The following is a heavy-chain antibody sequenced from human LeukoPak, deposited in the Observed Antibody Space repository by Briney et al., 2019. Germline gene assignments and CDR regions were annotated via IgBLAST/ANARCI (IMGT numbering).Heavy chain of an antibody. CDR3: ALLFSSTWYRFDS. D-gene: IGHD6-13*01. J-gene: IGHJ4*02. CDR1: GYTFTDYY. V-gene: IGHV1-2*02. CDR2: VNPNSGDT. Sequence: ASVKVSCKASGYTFTDYYMHWVRQAPGQGLEWMGWVNPNSGDTNHAHKFQGRVTMTSDTSISTAYMDLSRVRSDDTAAYYCALLFSSTWYRFDSWGQGTLVTVSS.